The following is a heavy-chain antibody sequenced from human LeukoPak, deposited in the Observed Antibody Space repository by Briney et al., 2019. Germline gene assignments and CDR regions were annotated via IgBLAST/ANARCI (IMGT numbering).Heavy chain of an antibody. D-gene: IGHD6-13*01. CDR2: INTNTGNP. Sequence: ASVRVSSTASGYTFTSYAMNWVRQAPGQGREWMGWINTNTGNPTYTQGFTGRFVFSLDTTVSTAYLQISSLKAEDTAVYYCARDYSSSWYGWGYYYYYMDVWGKGTTVTVSS. CDR1: GYTFTSYA. J-gene: IGHJ6*03. CDR3: ARDYSSSWYGWGYYYYYMDV. V-gene: IGHV7-4-1*02.